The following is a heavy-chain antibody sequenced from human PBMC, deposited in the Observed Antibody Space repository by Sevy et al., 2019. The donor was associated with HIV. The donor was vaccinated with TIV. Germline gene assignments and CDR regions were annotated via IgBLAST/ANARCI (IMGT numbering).Heavy chain of an antibody. D-gene: IGHD5-12*01. CDR3: ARHQSGYVYFDY. J-gene: IGHJ4*02. CDR2: IYHSGST. CDR1: DYSISSGYC. Sequence: SETLSHTCAVSDYSISSGYCWGWIRQPPGKGLEWIGSIYHSGSTYYNPSLKSRVTISVDTSKNQFSLKLSSVTAADTAVYYCARHQSGYVYFDYWGQGTLVTVSS. V-gene: IGHV4-38-2*01.